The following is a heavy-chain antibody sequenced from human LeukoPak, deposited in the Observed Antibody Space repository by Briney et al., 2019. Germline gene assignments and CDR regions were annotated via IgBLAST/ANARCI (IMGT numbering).Heavy chain of an antibody. D-gene: IGHD5-12*01. CDR1: GFTISTYA. J-gene: IGHJ4*02. Sequence: GGSLRLPCAASGFTISTYAMSWVRQAPGKGLEWVSAISGSGVTTYYADSVKGRFTISRDNSKNTLYLQMNSLRAEDTAVYYCAKANTGYENFDYWGQGTLVTVSS. CDR3: AKANTGYENFDY. V-gene: IGHV3-23*01. CDR2: ISGSGVTT.